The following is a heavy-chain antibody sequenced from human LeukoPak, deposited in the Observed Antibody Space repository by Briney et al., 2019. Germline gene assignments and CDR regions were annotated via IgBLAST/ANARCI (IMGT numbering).Heavy chain of an antibody. CDR3: ARADTAMVLYYYYMDV. V-gene: IGHV4-4*07. CDR2: IYTSGST. CDR1: GGSISSYY. D-gene: IGHD5-18*01. J-gene: IGHJ6*03. Sequence: SETLSLTCTVSGGSISSYYWSWIRQPAGKGLEWIGRIYTSGSTNYNPSLKSRVTMSVDTSKNQFSLKLSSVTAADTAVYYCARADTAMVLYYYYMDVWGKGTTVTVSS.